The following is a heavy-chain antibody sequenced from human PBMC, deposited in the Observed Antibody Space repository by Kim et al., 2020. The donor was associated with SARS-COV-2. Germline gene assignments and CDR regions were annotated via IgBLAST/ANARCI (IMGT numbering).Heavy chain of an antibody. D-gene: IGHD3-9*01. Sequence: GXSLRLSCAASGFTFSSYAMSWVRQAPGKGLEWVSLIYSGGSGTYYADSVKGRFTISRDYSKNTLYLQMNSLRVEDTAVYYCTKAYFDASGYYFDDWGQG. V-gene: IGHV3-23*03. CDR1: GFTFSSYA. CDR3: TKAYFDASGYYFDD. J-gene: IGHJ4*02. CDR2: IYSGGSGT.